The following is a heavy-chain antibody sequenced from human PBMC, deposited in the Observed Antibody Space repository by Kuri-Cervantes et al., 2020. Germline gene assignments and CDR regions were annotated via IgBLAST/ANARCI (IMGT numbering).Heavy chain of an antibody. V-gene: IGHV3-15*01. CDR3: AKGFERGYSGYDTLTVASPIDY. CDR2: IKSKTDGGTT. Sequence: GESLKISCAASGFTFSNAWMSWVRQAPGKGLEWVGRIKSKTDGGTTDYDAPVKGRFTISRDDSKNTLYLQMNSLRAEDTAVYYCAKGFERGYSGYDTLTVASPIDYWGQGTLVTVSS. CDR1: GFTFSNAW. D-gene: IGHD5-12*01. J-gene: IGHJ4*02.